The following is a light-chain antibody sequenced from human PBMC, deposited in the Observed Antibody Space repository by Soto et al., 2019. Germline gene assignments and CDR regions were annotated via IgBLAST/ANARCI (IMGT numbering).Light chain of an antibody. CDR2: GAS. J-gene: IGKJ1*01. V-gene: IGKV3-20*01. Sequence: IVLTHSPGTLSCSPGEIAALSFRASQSVSSSYLACYQQQPCQAPRLLIYGASSRATGIPDRFSGSGSGTDFTLTISSLQPEDVATYYCQKYNSAPWTFGQGTKVDIK. CDR1: QSVSSSY. CDR3: QKYNSAPWT.